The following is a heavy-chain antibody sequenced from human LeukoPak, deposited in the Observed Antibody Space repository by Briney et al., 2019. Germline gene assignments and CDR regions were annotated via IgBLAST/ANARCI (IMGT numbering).Heavy chain of an antibody. V-gene: IGHV4-59*11. CDR1: GGPISSHY. CDR3: ARGAGWWDF. J-gene: IGHJ4*02. CDR2: ISYSGRI. Sequence: SETLSLTCTVSGGPISSHYWSWIRQPPGEGLEWIGYISYSGRINYNPSLKSRVTLSLDTSKNQFSLTLTSVTAADTAVYYCARGAGWWDFWGQGTLVTVSS. D-gene: IGHD2-15*01.